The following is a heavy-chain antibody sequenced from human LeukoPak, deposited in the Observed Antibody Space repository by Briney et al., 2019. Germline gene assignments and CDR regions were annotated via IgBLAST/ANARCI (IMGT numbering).Heavy chain of an antibody. D-gene: IGHD3-22*01. Sequence: PGGSLRLSCAASGFTFSSYAMSWVRQAPGKGLEWVSAISGSGGSTYYAGSVKGRFTISRDNSKNTLYLQMNSLRAEDTAVYYCAKVSYYYDSSGYYFPDYWGQGTLVTVSS. V-gene: IGHV3-23*01. J-gene: IGHJ4*02. CDR3: AKVSYYYDSSGYYFPDY. CDR2: ISGSGGST. CDR1: GFTFSSYA.